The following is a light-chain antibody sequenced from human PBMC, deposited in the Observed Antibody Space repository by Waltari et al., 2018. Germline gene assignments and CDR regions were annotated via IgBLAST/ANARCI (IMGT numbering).Light chain of an antibody. CDR3: QQRINWPLT. Sequence: ENVLTQSPATLSLSPGERATLSCRARQTVSTYLAWYHQKPGQAPRLLIYDSSNRAAGVPARFSGGGSGTDFTLTISSLDPEDSAVYYCQQRINWPLTFGQGTRLEIK. CDR2: DSS. CDR1: QTVSTY. J-gene: IGKJ5*01. V-gene: IGKV3-11*01.